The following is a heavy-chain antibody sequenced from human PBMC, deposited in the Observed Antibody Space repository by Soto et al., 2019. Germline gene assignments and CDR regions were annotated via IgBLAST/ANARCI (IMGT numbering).Heavy chain of an antibody. V-gene: IGHV1-69*13. CDR3: ARDVYDILTGYYGPRWFDP. D-gene: IGHD3-9*01. Sequence: SVKVSCKASGGTFSSHAISWVRQAPGQGLEWMGGIIPIFGTANYAQKFQGRVTITADESTSTAYIELSSLRSEDTAVYYCARDVYDILTGYYGPRWFDPWGQGTLVTVSS. J-gene: IGHJ5*02. CDR2: IIPIFGTA. CDR1: GGTFSSHA.